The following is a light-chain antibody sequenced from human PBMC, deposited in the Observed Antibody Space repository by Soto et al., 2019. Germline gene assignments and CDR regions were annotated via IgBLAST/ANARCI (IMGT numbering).Light chain of an antibody. J-gene: IGLJ2*01. CDR1: SSDIGAYNY. CDR3: SSYTRSNALVA. CDR2: DVS. V-gene: IGLV2-14*03. Sequence: QSALTQPASVSGSPGQSITISCTGTSSDIGAYNYVSWYQQHPGKAPKLMIYDVSNRPSGVSNRFSGSKSGNTASLTISGLQADDEADYYCSSYTRSNALVAFGGGTKLTVL.